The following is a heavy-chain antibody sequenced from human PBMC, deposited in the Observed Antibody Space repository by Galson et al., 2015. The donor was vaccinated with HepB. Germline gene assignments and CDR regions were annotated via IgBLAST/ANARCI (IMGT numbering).Heavy chain of an antibody. Sequence: SLRLSCAASGFTFSSYAMSWVRQAPGKGLEWVSAISGSGGSTYYADSVKGRFTISRDNSKNTLYLQMNSLRAEDTAVYYCAKLSSGELRKYYFDYWGQGTLVTVSS. CDR3: AKLSSGELRKYYFDY. J-gene: IGHJ4*02. V-gene: IGHV3-23*01. CDR2: ISGSGGST. D-gene: IGHD1-26*01. CDR1: GFTFSSYA.